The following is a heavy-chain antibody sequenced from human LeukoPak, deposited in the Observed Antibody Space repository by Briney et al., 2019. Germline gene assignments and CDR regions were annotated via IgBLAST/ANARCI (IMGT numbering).Heavy chain of an antibody. J-gene: IGHJ4*02. CDR3: ANLPTHVSPYDY. CDR1: GGTFSSYS. Sequence: SVKVSCKASGGTFSSYSISWVRQVPGQGLEWMGGIIPIFGTANYAQKFQGRVTITADESTSTAYMELSSLRSEDTAVYYCANLPTHVSPYDYWGQGTLVTVSS. V-gene: IGHV1-69*01. CDR2: IIPIFGTA.